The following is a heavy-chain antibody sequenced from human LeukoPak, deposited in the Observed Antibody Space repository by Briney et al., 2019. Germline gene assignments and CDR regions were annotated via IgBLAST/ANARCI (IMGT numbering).Heavy chain of an antibody. D-gene: IGHD2/OR15-2a*01. CDR1: GFAVKNTW. V-gene: IGHV3-15*01. CDR3: TTYNSRDAFDM. CDR2: IKSRDDGAST. J-gene: IGHJ3*02. Sequence: GGSLRLSCAASGFAVKNTWMSWVRQAPGKGLDWVGRIKSRDDGASTEVAATVKGRFTISRDNSKNTLSLQMNSLKFEDTAVYYCTTYNSRDAFDMWGRGTMVTVSP.